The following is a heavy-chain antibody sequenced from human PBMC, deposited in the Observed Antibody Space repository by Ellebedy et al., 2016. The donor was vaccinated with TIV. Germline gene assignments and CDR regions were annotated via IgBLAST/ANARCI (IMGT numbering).Heavy chain of an antibody. CDR3: AAVRIQIWFPNWFDP. V-gene: IGHV1-24*01. CDR1: GGTFSSYA. J-gene: IGHJ5*02. D-gene: IGHD5-18*01. CDR2: FDPEHGRA. Sequence: ASVKVSCKASGGTFSSYAISWVRQAPGKGLEWVGGFDPEHGRAINAQKFQGRVTMTEDTSTDTVYMELSSLRSEDTAVYYCAAVRIQIWFPNWFDPWGQGTLVTVSS.